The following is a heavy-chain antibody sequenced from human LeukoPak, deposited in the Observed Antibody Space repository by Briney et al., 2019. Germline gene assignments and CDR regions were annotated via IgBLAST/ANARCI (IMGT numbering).Heavy chain of an antibody. CDR2: INHSGST. Sequence: PSETLSLTCAVYGGSFSGYYWSWIRQPPGKGLEWIGEINHSGSTNYNPSLKSRVTISVDTSKNQFSLKLSSVTAADTAVYYCAAPVRGSGSYYSRMDVWGQGTTVTVSS. CDR3: AAPVRGSGSYYSRMDV. CDR1: GGSFSGYY. D-gene: IGHD3-10*01. J-gene: IGHJ6*02. V-gene: IGHV4-34*09.